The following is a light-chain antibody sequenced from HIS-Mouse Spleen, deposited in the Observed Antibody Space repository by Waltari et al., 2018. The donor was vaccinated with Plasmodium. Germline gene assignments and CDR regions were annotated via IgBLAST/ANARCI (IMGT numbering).Light chain of an antibody. CDR2: KDS. CDR3: QSADSSGTYRV. CDR1: ALPKQC. Sequence: SYELTQPPSMSVSPGQTARITCSGHALPKQCAFSYQQNPGQAPVLVIYKDSERPSGIPERFSGSSSGTTVTLTISGVQAEDEADYYCQSADSSGTYRVFGGGTKLTVL. V-gene: IGLV3-25*03. J-gene: IGLJ2*01.